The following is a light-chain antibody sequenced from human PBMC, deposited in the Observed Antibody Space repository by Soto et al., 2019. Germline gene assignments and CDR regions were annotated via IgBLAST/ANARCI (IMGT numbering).Light chain of an antibody. CDR2: AAS. CDR1: QSVSSN. Sequence: EIVMTQSPATLSVSPGERATLSCRASQSVSSNLAWYQQKPGQAPRLLIYAASTGATGIPARFSGSGSGTELTLTISSLQSEDFAVYYCQQYNNWPITFGPGTIVDIK. J-gene: IGKJ3*01. CDR3: QQYNNWPIT. V-gene: IGKV3-15*01.